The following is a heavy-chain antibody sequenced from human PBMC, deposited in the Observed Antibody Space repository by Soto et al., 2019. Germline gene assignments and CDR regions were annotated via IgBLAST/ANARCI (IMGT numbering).Heavy chain of an antibody. J-gene: IGHJ6*02. V-gene: IGHV3-23*01. CDR3: AREEERWLVQRGIYYGMDV. CDR2: IRAGGDNT. D-gene: IGHD6-19*01. Sequence: PGGSLRLSCAASGFTFASYAMAWVRQAPGKGLEWVSGIRAGGDNTYYAESVKGRFTMSRDNSKNTVNLQMNSLRAEDTAVYYCAREEERWLVQRGIYYGMDVWGQGTTVTVSS. CDR1: GFTFASYA.